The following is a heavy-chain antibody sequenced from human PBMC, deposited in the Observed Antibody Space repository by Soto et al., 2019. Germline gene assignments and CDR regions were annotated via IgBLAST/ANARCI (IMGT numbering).Heavy chain of an antibody. D-gene: IGHD3-10*01. CDR1: GFTVSSNY. J-gene: IGHJ4*02. V-gene: IGHV3-66*01. Sequence: EVQLVESGGGLVQPGGSLRLSCAASGFTVSSNYMTWVRQAPGKGLEWVSNIYSGGTTSYADSVKGRFTISRDNSKNNLLLQMNRLRDDDTAVYYCASGASGNYRWGQGTLVTVSS. CDR2: IYSGGTT. CDR3: ASGASGNYR.